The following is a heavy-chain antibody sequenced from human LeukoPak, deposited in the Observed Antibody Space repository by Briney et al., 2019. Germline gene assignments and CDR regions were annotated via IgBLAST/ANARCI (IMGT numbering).Heavy chain of an antibody. CDR3: ARNRDGYNSFDY. Sequence: KPSETLSLTCTVSGGSIGSTRYYWGWIRQHPGKGLEWIGYIYYSGSSYYNPSLRSRVTISVDTSKNHFSLKLSSVTAADTAVYYCARNRDGYNSFDYWGQGTLVTVSS. V-gene: IGHV4-31*03. CDR1: GGSIGSTRYY. J-gene: IGHJ4*02. CDR2: IYYSGSS. D-gene: IGHD5-24*01.